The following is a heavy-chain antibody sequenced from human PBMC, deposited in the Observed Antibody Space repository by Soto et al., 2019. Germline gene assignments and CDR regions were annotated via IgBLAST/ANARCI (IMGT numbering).Heavy chain of an antibody. D-gene: IGHD1-1*01. CDR2: TNANNGNT. Sequence: GASVKVSCKTSGYTFTNYDINWVRQATGQGLEWMGWTNANNGNTNYAQKLQGRVTMTTDTSTSTAYMELRSLRPDDTAVYYCARSNWNDFPDFDYWGQGTLVTVSS. CDR1: GYTFTNYD. CDR3: ARSNWNDFPDFDY. J-gene: IGHJ4*02. V-gene: IGHV1-18*01.